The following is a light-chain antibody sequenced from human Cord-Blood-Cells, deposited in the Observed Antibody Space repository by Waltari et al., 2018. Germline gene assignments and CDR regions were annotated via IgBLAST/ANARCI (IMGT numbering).Light chain of an antibody. J-gene: IGKJ3*01. Sequence: ELVLTQSPGTMSLSPGEGATPSCRASQSVSSSYLAWYQQKPGQAPRLLIYGASSRATGIPDRFSGSGSGTDFTLTISRLEPEDFAVYYCQQYGSSFTFGPGTKVDIK. V-gene: IGKV3-20*01. CDR2: GAS. CDR1: QSVSSSY. CDR3: QQYGSSFT.